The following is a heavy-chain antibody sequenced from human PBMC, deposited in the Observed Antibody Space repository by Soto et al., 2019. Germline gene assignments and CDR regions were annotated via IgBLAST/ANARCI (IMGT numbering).Heavy chain of an antibody. D-gene: IGHD3-3*01. CDR3: ARVFEAYYDFWSAPGWFDP. CDR2: ISAYNGNT. J-gene: IGHJ5*02. CDR1: GYTFTSYG. Sequence: ASVKVSCKASGYTFTSYGISWVRQAPGQGLEWTGWISAYNGNTNYAQKLQGRVTMTTDTSTSTAYMELRSLRSDDTAVYYCARVFEAYYDFWSAPGWFDPWGQGTLVTVSS. V-gene: IGHV1-18*01.